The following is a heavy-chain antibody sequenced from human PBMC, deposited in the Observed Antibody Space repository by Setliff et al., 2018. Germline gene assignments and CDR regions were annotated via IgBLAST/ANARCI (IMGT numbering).Heavy chain of an antibody. CDR1: GYTFINYG. V-gene: IGHV1-18*01. D-gene: IGHD3-3*01. CDR3: ARVPRLEWLLPTFDS. CDR2: ISGYNGNT. Sequence: ASVKVSSKTSGYTFINYGLSWMRQAPGQGLEWMGWISGYNGNTDYAQNLQGRVTMTIDTSTSTAYMELRSLRSDDTAVYYCARVPRLEWLLPTFDSWGQGTLVTVSS. J-gene: IGHJ4*02.